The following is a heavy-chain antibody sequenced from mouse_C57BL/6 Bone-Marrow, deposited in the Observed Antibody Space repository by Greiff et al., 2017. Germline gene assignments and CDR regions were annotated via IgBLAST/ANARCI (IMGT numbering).Heavy chain of an antibody. CDR1: GFNIKDYY. V-gene: IGHV14-1*01. J-gene: IGHJ2*01. CDR2: IDPEDGDP. D-gene: IGHD1-1*01. Sequence: EVQLQQSGAELVRPGASVKLSCTASGFNIKDYYMHWVKQRPEQGLEWIGRIDPEDGDPEYAPQFPGKATMTADTSSNTAYLQLSSLTSEDTAVYYCTFITTADYWGQGTTRTGSA. CDR3: TFITTADY.